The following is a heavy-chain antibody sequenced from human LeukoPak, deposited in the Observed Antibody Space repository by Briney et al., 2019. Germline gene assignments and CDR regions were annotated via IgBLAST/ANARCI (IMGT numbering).Heavy chain of an antibody. CDR2: INYSGSS. D-gene: IGHD6-19*01. Sequence: SETLSLTCAVYGGSFSGYYWSWIRQPPGKGLEWIGYINYSGSSNHNPSLKSRVTISVDTSKNQFSLKLSSVTAADTAVYYCARGTIAMAGILDCWGQGTLVTVSS. CDR3: ARGTIAMAGILDC. J-gene: IGHJ4*02. CDR1: GGSFSGYY. V-gene: IGHV4-59*01.